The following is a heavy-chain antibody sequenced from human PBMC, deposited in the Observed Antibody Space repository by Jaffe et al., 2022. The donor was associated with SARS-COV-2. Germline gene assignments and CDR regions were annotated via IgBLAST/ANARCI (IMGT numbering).Heavy chain of an antibody. Sequence: EVQLVESGGGLVKPGGSLRLSCAASGFTFSNAWMSWVRQAPGKGLEWVGRIKSKTDGGTTDYAAPVKGRFTISRDDSKNTLYLQMNSLKTEDTAVYYCTTVLKTYGDYYPGLGVPYYYMDVWGKGTTVTVSS. J-gene: IGHJ6*03. D-gene: IGHD4-17*01. CDR1: GFTFSNAW. V-gene: IGHV3-15*01. CDR2: IKSKTDGGTT. CDR3: TTVLKTYGDYYPGLGVPYYYMDV.